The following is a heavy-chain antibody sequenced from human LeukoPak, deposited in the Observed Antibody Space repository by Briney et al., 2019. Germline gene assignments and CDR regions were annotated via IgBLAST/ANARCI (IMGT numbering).Heavy chain of an antibody. V-gene: IGHV3-7*01. CDR1: GFTFSSYW. CDR2: IKQDGSEK. Sequence: PGGSLRLSCAASGFTFSSYWMSWVRQAPGKGLEWVAHIKQDGSEKYYVDSVKGRFTIARDNAKNSLYLQMNSLRAEDTAVYYCARDVATDALDIWGQGTMVTVSS. J-gene: IGHJ3*02. CDR3: ARDVATDALDI. D-gene: IGHD5-12*01.